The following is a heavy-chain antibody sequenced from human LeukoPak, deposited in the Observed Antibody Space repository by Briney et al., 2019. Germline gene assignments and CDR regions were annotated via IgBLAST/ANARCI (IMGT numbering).Heavy chain of an antibody. V-gene: IGHV4-4*02. D-gene: IGHD3-22*01. J-gene: IGHJ3*02. Sequence: SETLSLTCAVSGGSISSKNWWIWVRQPPEKGLEWIGEIYHTGSTNYNPSLKSRVTMSVDKSKNQFSLKLSSVTAADTAVYYCARSDYYDSSGYYYHDAFDIWGQGTMVTVSS. CDR3: ARSDYYDSSGYYYHDAFDI. CDR1: GGSISSKNW. CDR2: IYHTGST.